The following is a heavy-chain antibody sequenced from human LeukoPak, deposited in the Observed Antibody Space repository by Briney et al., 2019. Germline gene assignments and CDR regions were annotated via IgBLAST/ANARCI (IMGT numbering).Heavy chain of an antibody. V-gene: IGHV3-23*01. CDR2: ITGSGGRT. D-gene: IGHD3-10*01. Sequence: PGGSLRLSCTASGFSFNSYAMNWVRQAPGKGLEWVSSITGSGGRTFYVDSLQGRFTISRDNSKNTLYLEMNTLRGEDTAVYYCAKEITPYGLDGFDHWGQGTLVTVSS. J-gene: IGHJ4*02. CDR1: GFSFNSYA. CDR3: AKEITPYGLDGFDH.